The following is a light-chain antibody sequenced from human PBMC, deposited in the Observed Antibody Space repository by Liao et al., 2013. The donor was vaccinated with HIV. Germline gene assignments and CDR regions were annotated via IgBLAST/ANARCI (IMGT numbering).Light chain of an antibody. Sequence: SFELTQPPSVSVSPGQTASITCSGDELGDKYASWYQQRPGQSPVLVIYQDVKRPSGIPERFSGSNSGNTATLTISGTQVMDEADYYCQAWDSSTARYVFGPGTRVTVL. CDR2: QDV. CDR1: ELGDKY. V-gene: IGLV3-1*01. CDR3: QAWDSSTARYV. J-gene: IGLJ1*01.